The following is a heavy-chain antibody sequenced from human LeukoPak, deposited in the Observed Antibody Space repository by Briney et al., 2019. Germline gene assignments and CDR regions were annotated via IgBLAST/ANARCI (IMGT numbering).Heavy chain of an antibody. CDR3: ARGGGNLGYYYYMDV. CDR2: IYYSGST. CDR1: GGSISSYY. J-gene: IGHJ6*03. Sequence: SETLSLTCTVSGGSISSYYWSWIRQPPGKGLEWIGYIYYSGSTNYNPSLKSRVTISVDTSKNQFSLKLSSVTAADTAVYYCARGGGNLGYYYYMDVWGKGNTVTISS. D-gene: IGHD4-23*01. V-gene: IGHV4-59*01.